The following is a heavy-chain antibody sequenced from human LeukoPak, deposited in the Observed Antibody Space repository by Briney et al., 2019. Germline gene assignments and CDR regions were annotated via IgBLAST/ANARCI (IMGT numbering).Heavy chain of an antibody. Sequence: GGSLRPSCAASGFTFGPYTMNWVRQAPGKGREWVSYISSSSDTIYYADSVKGRFTISRDNAKNSLYLQMNSLRAEDTAVYYCASGMRVGPNIWGQGTLVTVSS. CDR1: GFTFGPYT. CDR2: ISSSSDTI. J-gene: IGHJ4*02. D-gene: IGHD1-26*01. V-gene: IGHV3-48*04. CDR3: ASGMRVGPNI.